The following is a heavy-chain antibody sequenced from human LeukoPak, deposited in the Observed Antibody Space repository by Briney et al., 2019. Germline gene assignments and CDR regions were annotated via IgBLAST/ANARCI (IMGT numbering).Heavy chain of an antibody. V-gene: IGHV1-69*05. J-gene: IGHJ6*03. Sequence: SVKVSCKASGDTFSSYAISWVRQAPGQGLEWMGGIIPMFGTPNHAQNFQGRVTITTDESTSTAYMELSSLRSEDTAVCYCARGPAPSTMVRGVKYYYYYYMDVWGKGTTVTVSS. CDR2: IIPMFGTP. CDR3: ARGPAPSTMVRGVKYYYYYYMDV. CDR1: GDTFSSYA. D-gene: IGHD3-10*01.